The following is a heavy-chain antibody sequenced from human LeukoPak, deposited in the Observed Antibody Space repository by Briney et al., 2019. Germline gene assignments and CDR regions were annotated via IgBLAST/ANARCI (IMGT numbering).Heavy chain of an antibody. J-gene: IGHJ5*02. Sequence: SQTLSLTCTVSDGSISSGSYYWSWIRQPAGKGLEWIGRIYTSGSTNYNPSLKSRVTISVDTSKNQFSLKLSSVTAADTAVYYCARKHSDWFDPWGQGTLVTVSS. CDR1: DGSISSGSYY. D-gene: IGHD1-26*01. CDR2: IYTSGST. V-gene: IGHV4-61*02. CDR3: ARKHSDWFDP.